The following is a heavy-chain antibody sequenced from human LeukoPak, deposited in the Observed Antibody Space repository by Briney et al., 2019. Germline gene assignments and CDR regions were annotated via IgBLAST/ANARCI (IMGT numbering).Heavy chain of an antibody. CDR2: IYYSGST. Sequence: SETLSLTCTVSGGSISSGGYYWSWNRQHPGKGLEWIGYIYYSGSTYYNPSLKSRVTISVDTSKNQFSLKLSSVTAADTAVYYCARDRGDGNNSYFDYWGQGTLVTVSS. D-gene: IGHD5-24*01. CDR1: GGSISSGGYY. V-gene: IGHV4-31*03. J-gene: IGHJ4*02. CDR3: ARDRGDGNNSYFDY.